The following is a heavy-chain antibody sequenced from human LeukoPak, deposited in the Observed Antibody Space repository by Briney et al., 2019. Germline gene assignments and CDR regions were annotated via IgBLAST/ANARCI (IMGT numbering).Heavy chain of an antibody. V-gene: IGHV4-34*01. J-gene: IGHJ5*02. CDR2: INHSGTT. Sequence: SETLSLTCAVYGGSFSSYYWSCIRQSPRKGLEWIGEINHSGTTKYNPSLKSRVTISVDTPQKQFSLRLSSVTAADTAVYYCTRNNWFDPWGQGTLVTVSS. CDR3: TRNNWFDP. CDR1: GGSFSSYY.